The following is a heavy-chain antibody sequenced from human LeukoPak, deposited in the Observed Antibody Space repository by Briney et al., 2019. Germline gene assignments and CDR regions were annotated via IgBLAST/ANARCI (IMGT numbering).Heavy chain of an antibody. V-gene: IGHV1-69*01. CDR2: IIPIFGTA. CDR1: VCTFSSYA. D-gene: IGHD4-17*01. CDR3: ARVSATNLGYGDYGPTGDY. J-gene: IGHJ4*02. Sequence: SVKVSCKASVCTFSSYAISWVRQAPGQGLEWMGGIIPIFGTANYAQKFQGRVTITADESTSTAYMELSSLRSEDTAVYYCARVSATNLGYGDYGPTGDYWGQGTLVTVSS.